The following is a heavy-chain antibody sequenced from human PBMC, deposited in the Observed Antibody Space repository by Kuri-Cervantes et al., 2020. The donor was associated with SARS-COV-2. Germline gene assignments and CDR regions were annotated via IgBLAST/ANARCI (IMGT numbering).Heavy chain of an antibody. CDR1: GGSVSSGSHY. CDR2: IYYSGST. Sequence: SETLSLTCIVSGGSVSSGSHYWSWIRQPQGKGLEWIGYIYYSGSTKYNPSLKSRGTMSVDTSKNQFSLKLNSVTPAETAVYYCARTLDYYGSGSYCFDYWGQGTLVTVSS. CDR3: ARTLDYYGSGSYCFDY. D-gene: IGHD3-10*01. V-gene: IGHV4-61*01. J-gene: IGHJ4*02.